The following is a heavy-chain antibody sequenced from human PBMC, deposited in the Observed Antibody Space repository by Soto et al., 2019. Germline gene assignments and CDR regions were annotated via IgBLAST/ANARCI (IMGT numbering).Heavy chain of an antibody. Sequence: QVQLVQSGAEVKKPGASVKVSCKASGYTFTSYGISWVRQAPGQGLEWMGWISAYNGNTNYAQKLQGRVTMTTDTSTSTAYMELRSLRSDDTAVYYCARGGLVLRFLEWLSRHAFDIWGQGTMVTVSS. J-gene: IGHJ3*02. CDR3: ARGGLVLRFLEWLSRHAFDI. CDR2: ISAYNGNT. CDR1: GYTFTSYG. D-gene: IGHD3-3*01. V-gene: IGHV1-18*01.